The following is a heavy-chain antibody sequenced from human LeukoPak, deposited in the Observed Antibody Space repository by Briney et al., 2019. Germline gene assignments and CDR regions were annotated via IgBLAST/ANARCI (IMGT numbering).Heavy chain of an antibody. J-gene: IGHJ6*04. Sequence: PGGSLRLSCAASGFTFDDYAMHWVRQAPGKGLEWVSLISWDGGSTYYADSVRGRFTISRDNSKNSLYLQMNSLRAEDTALYYCAKGNTAMTHHPLVMDVWGKGTTVTVSS. V-gene: IGHV3-43D*03. CDR3: AKGNTAMTHHPLVMDV. CDR2: ISWDGGST. D-gene: IGHD5-18*01. CDR1: GFTFDDYA.